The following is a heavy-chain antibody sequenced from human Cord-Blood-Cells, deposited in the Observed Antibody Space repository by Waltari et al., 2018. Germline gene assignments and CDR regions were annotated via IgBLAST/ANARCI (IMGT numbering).Heavy chain of an antibody. CDR2: IYYSGSI. J-gene: IGHJ4*02. V-gene: IGHV4-39*01. Sequence: QLQLQESGPGLVKPSETLSLTCTVSGGSISSSSYYWGWIRQPPGKGLEWIGSIYYSGSIYYNPSLKCRVTISVDTSKNQFSLKLSSVTAADTAVYYCASIAERKLDYWGQGTLVTVSS. CDR1: GGSISSSSYY. CDR3: ASIAERKLDY. D-gene: IGHD6-13*01.